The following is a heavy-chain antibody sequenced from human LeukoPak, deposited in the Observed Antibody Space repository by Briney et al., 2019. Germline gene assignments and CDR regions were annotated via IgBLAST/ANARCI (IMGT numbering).Heavy chain of an antibody. D-gene: IGHD2-2*02. J-gene: IGHJ4*02. CDR1: GYTFTGYY. Sequence: ASVKVSCKASGYTFTGYYMHWVRQAPGQGLEWMGWINPNSGGTNYAQKFQGRVTMTRDTSISTAYMELSRLRSDDTAVYYCARGEYCSSTSCYTAEKYYDFWSGVYWGQGTLVTVSS. CDR2: INPNSGGT. V-gene: IGHV1-2*02. CDR3: ARGEYCSSTSCYTAEKYYDFWSGVY.